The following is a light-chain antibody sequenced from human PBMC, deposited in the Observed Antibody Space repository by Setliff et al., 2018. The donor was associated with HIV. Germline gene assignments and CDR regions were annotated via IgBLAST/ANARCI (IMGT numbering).Light chain of an antibody. CDR2: EVR. Sequence: LAQPASVSGSPGQSITISCTGTTSDVGGYNYVSWYLQHPGKAPKLIIYEVRNRPSGVSDRFSGSKSGNTASLTISGLQAEDEADYYCSSYAITNTLPFGTGTKVTVL. V-gene: IGLV2-14*01. J-gene: IGLJ1*01. CDR1: TSDVGGYNY. CDR3: SSYAITNTLP.